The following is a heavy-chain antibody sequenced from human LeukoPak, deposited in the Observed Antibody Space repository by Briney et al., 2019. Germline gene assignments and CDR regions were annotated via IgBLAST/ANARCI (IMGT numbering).Heavy chain of an antibody. CDR2: ISGSGSST. J-gene: IGHJ4*02. V-gene: IGHV3-23*01. CDR3: AKSVDTTMVWNY. Sequence: PGGSLRLSCAASGFSFSNYAMSWVRQAPGKGLEWVSDISGSGSSTYYADSVKGRFTISRNNSKNTLYLQMNSLRAEDTAIYYCAKSVDTTMVWNYWGQGTLVTVSS. CDR1: GFSFSNYA. D-gene: IGHD5-18*01.